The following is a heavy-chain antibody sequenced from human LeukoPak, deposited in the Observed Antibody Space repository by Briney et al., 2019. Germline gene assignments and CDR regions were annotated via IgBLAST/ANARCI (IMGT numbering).Heavy chain of an antibody. J-gene: IGHJ4*02. CDR2: IHYTGRT. V-gene: IGHV4-59*08. CDR3: ARHEDGGSWPLGY. Sequence: NTSGTLFFTCTVSGGSISGYYWSWIRQPPGKTLEWIAHIHYTGRTTYNPSLQSRVTVSLDTSRNQFSLNLNSVSATDTAVYYCARHEDGGSWPLGYWSPEPVVTVSS. CDR1: GGSISGYY. D-gene: IGHD2-15*01.